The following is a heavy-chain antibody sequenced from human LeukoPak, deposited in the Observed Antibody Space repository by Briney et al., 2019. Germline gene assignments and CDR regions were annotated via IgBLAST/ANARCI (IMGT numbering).Heavy chain of an antibody. D-gene: IGHD1-26*01. CDR3: ARAAELLGLQFDY. CDR1: GGTFSSYT. CDR2: IIPILGIA. Sequence: ASVKVSCKASGGTFSSYTISWVRQAPGQGLEWMGRIIPILGIANYAQKFQGRVTITVDKSTSTAYMELSSLRSEDTAVYYCARAAELLGLQFDYWGQGTLATVSS. J-gene: IGHJ4*02. V-gene: IGHV1-69*02.